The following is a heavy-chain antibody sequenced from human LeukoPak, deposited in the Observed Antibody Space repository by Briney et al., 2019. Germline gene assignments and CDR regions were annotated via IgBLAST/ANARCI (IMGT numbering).Heavy chain of an antibody. CDR2: LYYSGST. J-gene: IGHJ3*02. CDR1: GGSISSYY. D-gene: IGHD3-10*01. V-gene: IGHV4-59*01. CDR3: GRGGSGISNAFDI. Sequence: SETLSLTCSVSGGSISSYYWSWIRQPPGKGLEWIGYLYYSGSTNSNPSLKSRVTMSVDTSKNQFSLKLRSVTAADTAEYYCGRGGSGISNAFDIWGQGTMVTVSS.